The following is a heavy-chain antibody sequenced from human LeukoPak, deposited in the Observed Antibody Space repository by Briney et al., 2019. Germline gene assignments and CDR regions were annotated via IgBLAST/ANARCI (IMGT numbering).Heavy chain of an antibody. CDR3: AKDLGSYYDSSGLDY. Sequence: GGSLRLSCAASGFTFSDYYMSWIRQAPGKGLEWVSYISSSGSTIYYADSVKGRFTISRDNAKNSLYLQMNSLRAEDTAVYYCAKDLGSYYDSSGLDYWGQGTLVTVSS. V-gene: IGHV3-11*01. D-gene: IGHD3-22*01. J-gene: IGHJ4*02. CDR1: GFTFSDYY. CDR2: ISSSGSTI.